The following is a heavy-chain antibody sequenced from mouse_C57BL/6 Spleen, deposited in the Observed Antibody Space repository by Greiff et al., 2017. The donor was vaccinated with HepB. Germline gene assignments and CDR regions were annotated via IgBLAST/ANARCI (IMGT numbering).Heavy chain of an antibody. CDR3: ARQEDDYEEAWFAY. CDR2: ISSGGSYT. CDR1: GFTFSSYG. Sequence: KLVESGGDLVKPGGSLKLSCAASGFTFSSYGMSWVRPTPDKRLEWVATISSGGSYTYYPDSVKGRFTISRDNAKNTLYMQMSSLKSEDTAMYYCARQEDDYEEAWFAYWGQGTLVTVSA. D-gene: IGHD2-4*01. J-gene: IGHJ3*01. V-gene: IGHV5-6*02.